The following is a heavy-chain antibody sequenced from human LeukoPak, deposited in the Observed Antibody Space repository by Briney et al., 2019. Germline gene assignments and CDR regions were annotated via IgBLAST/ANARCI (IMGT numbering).Heavy chain of an antibody. V-gene: IGHV5-51*01. D-gene: IGHD1-14*01. CDR2: IHPGDSDP. CDR3: ARRFSGHDAFDI. CDR1: GYSFTNYW. Sequence: GESLKISCKGSGYSFTNYWIGWVRQMPGKGLEWMGIIHPGDSDPRYSPSFQGQVTISADKSITTAYLQWSSLKASDTAIYYCARRFSGHDAFDIWGQGTMVTVSS. J-gene: IGHJ3*02.